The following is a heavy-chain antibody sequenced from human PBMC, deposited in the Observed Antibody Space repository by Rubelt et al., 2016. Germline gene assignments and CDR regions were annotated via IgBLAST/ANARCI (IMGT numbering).Heavy chain of an antibody. V-gene: IGHV3-23*01. Sequence: EVQLLESGGGLVQPGGSLRLSCAASGFTFSSYAMSWVRQAPGKGLEWVSGISDSGGGTYYADFVKGRFTISRDNSKNTLYLQMYSLRAEDTAVYYCAKGLSNFDYWGQGTLVTVSS. CDR3: AKGLSNFDY. J-gene: IGHJ4*02. CDR1: GFTFSSYA. CDR2: ISDSGGGT. D-gene: IGHD4-11*01.